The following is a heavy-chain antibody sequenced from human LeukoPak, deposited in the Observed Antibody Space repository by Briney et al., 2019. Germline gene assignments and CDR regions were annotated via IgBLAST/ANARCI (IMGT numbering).Heavy chain of an antibody. Sequence: ASVKVSCKASGYTFNTYGITWVRQAPGQGLEWMGWISVFNGNTHYAQNLQGRVTVTADTSTSTAYMELRSLRSDDTAVYYCAREGTCYTTSCRFNDHWGQGTLVTVSS. CDR3: AREGTCYTTSCRFNDH. J-gene: IGHJ4*02. V-gene: IGHV1-18*01. CDR1: GYTFNTYG. CDR2: ISVFNGNT. D-gene: IGHD2-2*01.